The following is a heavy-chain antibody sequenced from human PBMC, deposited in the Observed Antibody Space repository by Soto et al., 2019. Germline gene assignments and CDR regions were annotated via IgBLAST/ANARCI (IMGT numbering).Heavy chain of an antibody. D-gene: IGHD2-15*01. Sequence: EVQLLESGGGLVQPGGSLRLSCAASEFTFSSYSMIWVRQAPGKGLEWVSGVNGGGDITYYAESGKGRFTISRDNSKNSLYLQMNSLRAEDTAVFYFARGHFVVTMDVRCQGTTVTVSS. CDR1: EFTFSSYS. CDR3: ARGHFVVTMDV. J-gene: IGHJ6*02. V-gene: IGHV3-23*01. CDR2: VNGGGDIT.